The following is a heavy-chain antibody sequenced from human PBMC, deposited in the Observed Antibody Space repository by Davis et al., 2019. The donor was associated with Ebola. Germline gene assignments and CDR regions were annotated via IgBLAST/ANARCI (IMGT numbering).Heavy chain of an antibody. D-gene: IGHD2-2*01. Sequence: GGSLRLSCAASGFTFSSYAMHWVRQAPGKGLEWVAVISYDGSSKYYADSVKGRFSISRDISKNTLYLQMNSLRTEDTAVYFCAGGSVHYCSSTSCYFPDGFDIWGQGTMVTVSS. CDR3: AGGSVHYCSSTSCYFPDGFDI. V-gene: IGHV3-30-3*01. CDR2: ISYDGSSK. J-gene: IGHJ3*02. CDR1: GFTFSSYA.